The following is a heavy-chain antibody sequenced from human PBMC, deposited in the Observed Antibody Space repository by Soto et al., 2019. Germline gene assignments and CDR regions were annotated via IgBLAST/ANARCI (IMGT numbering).Heavy chain of an antibody. V-gene: IGHV1-69*06. D-gene: IGHD6-13*01. CDR3: ARGGYSSTWSNLLDRSGLDV. J-gene: IGHJ6*02. CDR2: IVPLFRTT. Sequence: SVKVSCKTSGGTFSIYAINCVLQSPLQGREWMGGIVPLFRTTNYAQKFQGRVTITADTSTYTVYMELSELRSGDTAVYYCARGGYSSTWSNLLDRSGLDVWGQGTAVTVS. CDR1: GGTFSIYA.